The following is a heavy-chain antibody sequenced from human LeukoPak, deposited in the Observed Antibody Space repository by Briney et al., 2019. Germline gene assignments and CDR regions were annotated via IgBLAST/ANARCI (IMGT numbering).Heavy chain of an antibody. D-gene: IGHD1-26*01. CDR1: GATFSSYA. V-gene: IGHV1-69*05. CDR2: IIPIFGTA. CDR3: ARGVWELPFDY. Sequence: GSSVKVSCKASGATFSSYAISWVRQPPGQGLEWMGGIIPIFGTANYAQKFQGRVTITTDESTSTAYMELSSLRSEDTAVYYCARGVWELPFDYWGQGTLVTVSS. J-gene: IGHJ4*02.